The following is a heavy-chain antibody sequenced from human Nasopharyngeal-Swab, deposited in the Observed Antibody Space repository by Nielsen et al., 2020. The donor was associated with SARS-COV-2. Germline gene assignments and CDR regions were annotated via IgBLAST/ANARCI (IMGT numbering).Heavy chain of an antibody. J-gene: IGHJ6*02. CDR1: GFTFSSYG. CDR2: ISYDGSNK. Sequence: GGSLRLSCAASGFTFSSYGMHWARQAPGKGLEWVAVISYDGSNKYYADSVKGRFTISRDNSKNTLYLQMNSLRAEDTAVYYCAKDLFRDYGVYYYYGMDVWGQGTTVTVSS. V-gene: IGHV3-30*18. CDR3: AKDLFRDYGVYYYYGMDV. D-gene: IGHD4-17*01.